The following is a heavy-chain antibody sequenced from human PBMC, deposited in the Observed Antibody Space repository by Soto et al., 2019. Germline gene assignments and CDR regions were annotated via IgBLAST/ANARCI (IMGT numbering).Heavy chain of an antibody. D-gene: IGHD6-13*01. Sequence: GGSLRLSCAASGFTFSSYGMHWVRQAPGKGLEWVAVIWYDGSNKYYADSVKGRFTISRDNSKNTLYLQMNSLRAEDTAVYYCARDPYSSPGLFDYWGQGTLVTVSS. V-gene: IGHV3-33*01. CDR1: GFTFSSYG. CDR2: IWYDGSNK. J-gene: IGHJ4*02. CDR3: ARDPYSSPGLFDY.